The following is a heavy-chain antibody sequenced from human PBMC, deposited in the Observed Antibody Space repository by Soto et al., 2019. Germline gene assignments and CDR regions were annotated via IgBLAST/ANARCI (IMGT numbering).Heavy chain of an antibody. CDR2: IWYDGSNK. J-gene: IGHJ6*02. D-gene: IGHD4-17*01. Sequence: PGGSLRLSCAASGFTFSSYGMHWVRQAPGKGLEWVAVIWYDGSNKYYADSVKGRFTISRDNSKNTLYLQMNSLRAEDTAVYYCAIDGPTVSYYYYGMDVWGQGTTVTVSS. CDR3: AIDGPTVSYYYYGMDV. V-gene: IGHV3-30*02. CDR1: GFTFSSYG.